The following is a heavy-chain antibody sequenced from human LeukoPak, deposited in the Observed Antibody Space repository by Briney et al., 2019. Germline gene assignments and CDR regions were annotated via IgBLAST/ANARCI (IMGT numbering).Heavy chain of an antibody. J-gene: IGHJ4*02. CDR3: ARQAYDSSGYYSIYYFDY. CDR2: IYYSGNT. D-gene: IGHD3-22*01. CDR1: GGSISSYY. Sequence: KPSETLSLTCTVSGGSISSYYWSWIRQPPGKGLEWIGSIYYSGNTYYNAPLKSQVSISIDTSKNQFSLKLSSVTAADTAVYYCARQAYDSSGYYSIYYFDYWGQGTLVTVSS. V-gene: IGHV4-39*01.